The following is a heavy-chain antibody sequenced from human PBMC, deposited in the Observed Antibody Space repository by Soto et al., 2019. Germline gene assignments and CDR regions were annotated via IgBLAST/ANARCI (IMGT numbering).Heavy chain of an antibody. J-gene: IGHJ3*02. D-gene: IGHD3-10*01. CDR1: GFXFSGYA. V-gene: IGHV3-23*01. CDR3: AKGRGPDSGASDI. Sequence: GGSLXLSCVGSGFXFSGYAMNWVRQAPGKGLEWVSGIGASTGSTYYADSVKGRFTISRDTSKDTVYLQMNCLRAEDTAVYYCAKGRGPDSGASDIWGQGTMVTVSS. CDR2: IGASTGST.